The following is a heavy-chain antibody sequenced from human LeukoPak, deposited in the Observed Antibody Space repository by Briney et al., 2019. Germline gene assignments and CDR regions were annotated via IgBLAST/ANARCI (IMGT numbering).Heavy chain of an antibody. J-gene: IGHJ3*02. V-gene: IGHV4-34*01. CDR2: ISHSGST. D-gene: IGHD2-21*02. CDR3: ARSPAYCGGDCPTGGAFDI. CDR1: GGSFSGYY. Sequence: SSETLSLTCAVYGGSFSGYYWSWIRQPPGKGLEWIGEISHSGSTNYNPSLKSRVTISVDTSKNQFSLKLSSVTAADTALYYCARSPAYCGGDCPTGGAFDIWGQGTTVTVSS.